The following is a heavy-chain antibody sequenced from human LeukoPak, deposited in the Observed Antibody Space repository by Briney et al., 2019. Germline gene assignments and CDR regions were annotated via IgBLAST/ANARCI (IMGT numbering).Heavy chain of an antibody. D-gene: IGHD3-22*01. J-gene: IGHJ4*02. V-gene: IGHV3-23*01. CDR2: ISGSGGST. CDR1: GFTFSSYA. CDR3: ANSYYYDSSGYIPLDY. Sequence: GGSLRLSCAASGFTFSSYAMSWVRQAPGKGLEWVSAISGSGGSTYYADSVKGRFTISRDNSKNTLYLQINSLRAEDTAVYYCANSYYYDSSGYIPLDYWGQGTLVTVSS.